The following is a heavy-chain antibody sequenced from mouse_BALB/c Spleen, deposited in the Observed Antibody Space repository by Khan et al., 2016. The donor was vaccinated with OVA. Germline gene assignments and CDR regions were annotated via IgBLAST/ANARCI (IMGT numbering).Heavy chain of an antibody. J-gene: IGHJ2*01. CDR1: GYSITSDYA. V-gene: IGHV3-2*02. Sequence: DVKLVESGPGLVKPSQSLSLTCTVTGYSITSDYAWNWIRQFPGNELEWMGFISYSGNTNYNPSLKSRISITRETSENQFFLQLNSVTTEDTATYYCARISGGDFDYWGQGTTLTVSS. CDR2: ISYSGNT. D-gene: IGHD4-1*01. CDR3: ARISGGDFDY.